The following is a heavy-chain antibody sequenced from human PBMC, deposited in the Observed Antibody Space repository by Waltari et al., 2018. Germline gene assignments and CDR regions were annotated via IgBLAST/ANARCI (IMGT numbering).Heavy chain of an antibody. CDR2: ISSSSSYI. Sequence: EVQLVESGGGLVKPGGSLRRSCDASGFTFSSYSMNWVRQAPGKGLEWVSSISSSSSYIYYADSVKGRFTISRDNAKNSLYLQMNSLRAEDTAVYYCARGSGTRYFDYWGQGTLVTVSS. J-gene: IGHJ4*02. V-gene: IGHV3-21*01. CDR3: ARGSGTRYFDY. CDR1: GFTFSSYS.